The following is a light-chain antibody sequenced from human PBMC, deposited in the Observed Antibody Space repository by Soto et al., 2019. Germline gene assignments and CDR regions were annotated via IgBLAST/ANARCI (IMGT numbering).Light chain of an antibody. CDR2: DVA. CDR3: CSYAGSYTFV. J-gene: IGLJ1*01. Sequence: QCVLSQPRSVSGSPGQSVTISCTGTSSDVGAYNYVSWYQQHPGKAPELIIFDVARRPSGVPDRFSGSKSGNTASLTVSGLQAEDEADYYCCSYAGSYTFVFGTGTKVT. V-gene: IGLV2-11*01. CDR1: SSDVGAYNY.